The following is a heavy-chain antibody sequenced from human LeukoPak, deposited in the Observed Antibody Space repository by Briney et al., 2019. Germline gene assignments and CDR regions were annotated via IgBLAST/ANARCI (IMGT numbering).Heavy chain of an antibody. J-gene: IGHJ6*03. D-gene: IGHD2-2*01. CDR1: GFTFSSYG. CDR3: AKGHHCSSTSCAPTYYYCYYMDV. Sequence: GGSLRLSCAASGFTFSSYGMHWVRQAPGKGLEWVAFIRYDGSNKYYADSVKGRFTISRDNSKNTLYLQMNSLRAEDTAVYYCAKGHHCSSTSCAPTYYYCYYMDVWGKGTTVTVSS. CDR2: IRYDGSNK. V-gene: IGHV3-30*02.